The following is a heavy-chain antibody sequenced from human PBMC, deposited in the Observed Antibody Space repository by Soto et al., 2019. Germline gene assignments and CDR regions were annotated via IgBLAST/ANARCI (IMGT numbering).Heavy chain of an antibody. Sequence: QVQLQESGPGLVRPSETLSLTCTVSGGSIRSYYWSWIRQPPGKGLEWIGYIYFGGSSNYNPSLKSRVTLSIDTSNNQFSLNLTSVTAADTAVYYCAKGVRAVAGLQFDYWGQGTLVTVSS. CDR1: GGSIRSYY. D-gene: IGHD6-19*01. CDR3: AKGVRAVAGLQFDY. CDR2: IYFGGSS. J-gene: IGHJ4*02. V-gene: IGHV4-59*01.